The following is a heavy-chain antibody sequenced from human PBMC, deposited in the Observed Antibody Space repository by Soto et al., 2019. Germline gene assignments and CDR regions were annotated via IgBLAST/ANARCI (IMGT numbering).Heavy chain of an antibody. D-gene: IGHD3-3*01. CDR1: GFTLSSYG. CDR2: IWYDGSTQ. V-gene: IGHV3-33*01. J-gene: IGHJ4*02. CDR3: ARTRAGFLESFDK. Sequence: QVQLVESGGSVVQPGRSLRLSCTVSGFTLSSYGMHWVRQAPGKGLEWVAVIWYDGSTQYYADSVRSRFTISRDTSEKTVLLQMNSLGAEDAALYYCARTRAGFLESFDKWGQGTLVTVTP.